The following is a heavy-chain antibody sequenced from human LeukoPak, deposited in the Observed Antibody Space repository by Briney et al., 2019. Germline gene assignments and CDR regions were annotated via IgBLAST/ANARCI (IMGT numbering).Heavy chain of an antibody. J-gene: IGHJ4*02. CDR2: ISYDGSNK. D-gene: IGHD6-13*01. CDR3: ARDIGKAAAGTLDY. Sequence: PWRSLRLSCAASGFTFSSYAMHWVRQAPGKGLEWVAVISYDGSNKYYADSVKGRFTISRDNSKNTLYLQINSLRAEDTAVYYCARDIGKAAAGTLDYWGQGTLVTVSS. V-gene: IGHV3-30-3*01. CDR1: GFTFSSYA.